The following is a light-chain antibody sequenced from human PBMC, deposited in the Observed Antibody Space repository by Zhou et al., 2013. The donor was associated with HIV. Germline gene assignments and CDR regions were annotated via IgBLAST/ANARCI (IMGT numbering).Light chain of an antibody. V-gene: IGKV1-39*01. Sequence: DIQMTQSPSSLSASVGDRVTITCQASQDISNSLNWYQQKPGKAPKLLIYDASDLATGVPSRFSGSGSGTDFTLTISSLQPEDFATYYCQQSYRTPRTFGGGTKVEIK. J-gene: IGKJ4*01. CDR3: QQSYRTPRT. CDR1: QDISNS. CDR2: DAS.